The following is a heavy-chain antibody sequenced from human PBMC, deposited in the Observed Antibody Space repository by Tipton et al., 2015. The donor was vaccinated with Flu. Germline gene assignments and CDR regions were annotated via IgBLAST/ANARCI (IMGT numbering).Heavy chain of an antibody. CDR1: GGSISSSSYY. V-gene: IGHV4-39*07. CDR2: SYYSGST. Sequence: TLSLTCTVSGGSISSSSYYWGWIRQPPGKGLEWIGSSYYSGSTYYNPSLKSRVTISVDTSKNQFSLKLSSVTAAGTAVYYCAREGATDFWSGPQYYGMDVWGQGTTVTVSS. D-gene: IGHD3-3*01. J-gene: IGHJ6*02. CDR3: AREGATDFWSGPQYYGMDV.